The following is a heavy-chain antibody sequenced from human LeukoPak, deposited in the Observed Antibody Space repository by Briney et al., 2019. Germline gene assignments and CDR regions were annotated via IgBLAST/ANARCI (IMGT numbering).Heavy chain of an antibody. J-gene: IGHJ4*02. D-gene: IGHD6-19*01. Sequence: SETLSLTCTVSGYSISSGYYWGWIRQPPGKGLEWIGSIYYSGSTYYNPSLKSRVTISVDTSKNQFSLKLSPVTAADTAVYYCARSRGDSSGWYYFDYWGQGTLVTVSS. CDR3: ARSRGDSSGWYYFDY. CDR2: IYYSGST. V-gene: IGHV4-38-2*02. CDR1: GYSISSGYY.